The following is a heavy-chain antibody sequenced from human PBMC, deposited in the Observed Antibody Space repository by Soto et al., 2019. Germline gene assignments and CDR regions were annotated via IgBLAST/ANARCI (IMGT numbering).Heavy chain of an antibody. CDR3: ARGGSGTKRFDY. Sequence: SETLSLTCAVSGYSISSGYYWGWIRQPPGKGLEWIGSIYHSGSTYYNPSLKSRVTISVDTSKNQFSLKLSSVTAADTAVYYCARGGSGTKRFDYWGQGTLVTVSS. CDR2: IYHSGST. V-gene: IGHV4-38-2*01. J-gene: IGHJ4*02. D-gene: IGHD1-1*01. CDR1: GYSISSGYY.